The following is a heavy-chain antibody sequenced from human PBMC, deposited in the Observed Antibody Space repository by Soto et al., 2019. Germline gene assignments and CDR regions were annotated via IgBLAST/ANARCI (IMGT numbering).Heavy chain of an antibody. J-gene: IGHJ4*02. D-gene: IGHD1-26*01. V-gene: IGHV4-31*03. CDR2: ISYGGTT. CDR3: SMGILV. Sequence: QVQLQESGPGLVKPSQTLSLTCTVSGGYMNSGGYCWNWIRQHPGEGLEWIGCISYGGTTSYNPSLKSRLTISVDTSKNQFSLMLNSVTAADTAVYYGSMGILVWGQGTLITVSS. CDR1: GGYMNSGGYC.